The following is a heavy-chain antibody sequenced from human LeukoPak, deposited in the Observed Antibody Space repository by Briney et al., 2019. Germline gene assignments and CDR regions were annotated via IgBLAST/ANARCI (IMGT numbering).Heavy chain of an antibody. D-gene: IGHD5-24*01. CDR1: GGSFSGYY. CDR3: ARGDGAFDI. Sequence: SETLSLTCAVYGGSFSGYYWSWIRQPPGKGLEWIGEINHSGSTNYNPSLKSRVTISVDTSKNQFSLKLSSVTAADTAVYYCARGDGAFDIWGQGTMVTVSS. CDR2: INHSGST. J-gene: IGHJ3*02. V-gene: IGHV4-34*01.